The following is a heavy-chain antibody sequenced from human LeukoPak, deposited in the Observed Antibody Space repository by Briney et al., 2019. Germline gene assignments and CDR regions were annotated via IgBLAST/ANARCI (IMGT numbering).Heavy chain of an antibody. Sequence: SQTLSLTCTVSGGSISSGGYYWSWIRQHPGKGLEWIGYIYDSGSTYYNPSLKSRVSISVDTSKNQFSLKLSSVTAADTAVYYCATFQLPLGDAFDIWGQGTMVTVSS. J-gene: IGHJ3*02. CDR2: IYDSGST. CDR1: GGSISSGGYY. V-gene: IGHV4-31*03. CDR3: ATFQLPLGDAFDI. D-gene: IGHD1-26*01.